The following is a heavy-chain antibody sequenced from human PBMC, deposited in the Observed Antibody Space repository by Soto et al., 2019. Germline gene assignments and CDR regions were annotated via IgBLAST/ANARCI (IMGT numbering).Heavy chain of an antibody. J-gene: IGHJ4*02. Sequence: ASVKISCKASGGTFSIYAISWVRQAPGQGLEWMGGIIPIFGTANYAQKFQGRVTITADESTSTAYMELSSLRSENTAVYYCARLLGGFLRFPRNSDYWGQETLVTVSS. CDR3: ARLLGGFLRFPRNSDY. V-gene: IGHV1-69*01. CDR1: GGTFSIYA. CDR2: IIPIFGTA. D-gene: IGHD3-3*01.